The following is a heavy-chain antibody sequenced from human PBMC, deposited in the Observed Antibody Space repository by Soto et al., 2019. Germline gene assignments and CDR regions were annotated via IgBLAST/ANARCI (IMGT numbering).Heavy chain of an antibody. J-gene: IGHJ4*02. V-gene: IGHV1-18*01. CDR1: GYSFATSG. CDR3: ARAGQYYDASGYAN. D-gene: IGHD3-22*01. CDR2: ISAYNGNT. Sequence: QVKLVQSGTEVKKPGASIKVSCKASGYSFATSGMSWVRQAPGQGLEWMGWISAYNGNTNYDQNLQDRVTMTTDTSTSTAYLEVRNLRSDDPAVYYGARAGQYYDASGYANLGQGTLVTVSS.